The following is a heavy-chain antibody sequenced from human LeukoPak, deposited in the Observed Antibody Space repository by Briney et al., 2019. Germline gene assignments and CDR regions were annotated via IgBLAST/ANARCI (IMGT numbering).Heavy chain of an antibody. J-gene: IGHJ4*02. Sequence: GGSLRLSCIVSGFTFGDYGMSWVRQAPGKGLEWVGFIRSKTHGGTTEYAASVKGRFTISRDDSSSILYLHMNSLKTEDTALYYCIPDLPFDSWGQGTLVTVSS. D-gene: IGHD1-14*01. V-gene: IGHV3-49*04. CDR3: IPDLPFDS. CDR2: IRSKTHGGTT. CDR1: GFTFGDYG.